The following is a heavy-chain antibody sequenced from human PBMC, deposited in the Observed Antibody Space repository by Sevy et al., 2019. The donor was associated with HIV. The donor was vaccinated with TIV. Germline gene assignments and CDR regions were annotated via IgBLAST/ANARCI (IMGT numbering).Heavy chain of an antibody. Sequence: ASVKVSCKTTGYIFSDYNMHWVRQAPGQGLEWMALINPNSGVTIYAHNFRGRVSVTRDTSMSTAHMELSGLTSDDTAVYYCVREDINAPRTLLSFDIWGQGTMVTVSS. V-gene: IGHV1-2*06. J-gene: IGHJ3*02. CDR1: GYIFSDYN. CDR2: INPNSGVT. D-gene: IGHD3-3*01. CDR3: VREDINAPRTLLSFDI.